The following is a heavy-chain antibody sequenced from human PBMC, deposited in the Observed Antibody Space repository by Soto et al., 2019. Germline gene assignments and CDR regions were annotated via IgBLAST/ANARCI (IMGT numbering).Heavy chain of an antibody. V-gene: IGHV1-58*02. Sequence: SVKVSCKAAGFSFTSYAIRWGRQAREQRLEWRGWIVVGSGNTNYAQKFQERVTITRDMSTSTAYMELSSLRSEDTAVYYCAVPGSSGWYDGAFDIWGQGTMVTVSS. CDR2: IVVGSGNT. CDR1: GFSFTSYA. J-gene: IGHJ3*02. D-gene: IGHD6-19*01. CDR3: AVPGSSGWYDGAFDI.